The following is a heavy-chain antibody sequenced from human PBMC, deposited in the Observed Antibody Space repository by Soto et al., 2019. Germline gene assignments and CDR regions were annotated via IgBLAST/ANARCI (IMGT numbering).Heavy chain of an antibody. CDR3: ASQRWLQSGAFDD. Sequence: SETLSLTCTVSGGSISSYYWSWIRQPPGKGLEWIGYIYYSGSTNYNPSLKSRVTISVDTSKNQFSLKLSSVTAADTAVYYCASQRWLQSGAFDDWGQGTLVTVSS. J-gene: IGHJ4*02. V-gene: IGHV4-59*08. D-gene: IGHD1-26*01. CDR1: GGSISSYY. CDR2: IYYSGST.